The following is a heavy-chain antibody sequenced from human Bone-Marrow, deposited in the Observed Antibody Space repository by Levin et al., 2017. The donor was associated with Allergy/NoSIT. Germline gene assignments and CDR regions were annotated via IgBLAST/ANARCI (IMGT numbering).Heavy chain of an antibody. CDR3: ARDLDSGANPMDV. J-gene: IGHJ6*02. Sequence: GESLKISCATSGFTFSYYGIHWVRQAPGKGLEWVAVIWSDGTEKFYADSVKGRFTVSRDNSNNTVHLHMDSLRVEDTGLYYCARDLDSGANPMDVWGQGTTVTVSS. D-gene: IGHD4-23*01. CDR2: IWSDGTEK. V-gene: IGHV3-33*01. CDR1: GFTFSYYG.